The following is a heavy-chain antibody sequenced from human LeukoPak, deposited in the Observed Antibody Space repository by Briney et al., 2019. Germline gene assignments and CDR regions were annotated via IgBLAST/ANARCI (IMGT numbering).Heavy chain of an antibody. D-gene: IGHD2-15*01. CDR1: GGSFSGYY. Sequence: SETLSLSCAVYGGSFSGYYWSWIRQPPGKGLEWIGEINRSGSTNYNPSLRSRVTISVDTSKNQFSLKLSSVTAADTAVYYCARGSHCSGGSCLGDYWGQGTLVTVSS. V-gene: IGHV4-34*01. CDR2: INRSGST. J-gene: IGHJ4*02. CDR3: ARGSHCSGGSCLGDY.